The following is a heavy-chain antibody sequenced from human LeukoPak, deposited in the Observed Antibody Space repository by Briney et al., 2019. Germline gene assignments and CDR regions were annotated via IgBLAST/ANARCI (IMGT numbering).Heavy chain of an antibody. J-gene: IGHJ4*02. D-gene: IGHD6-13*01. CDR1: GFTFSSYA. CDR3: AKGRASSSWYVYFDY. Sequence: GGSLRLSCAASGFTFSSYAMSWVRQAPGKGLEWVSAISGSGGSTYYADSVKGRFTISSDNSKNTLYLQMNSLRAEDTAVYYCAKGRASSSWYVYFDYWGQGTLVTVSS. CDR2: ISGSGGST. V-gene: IGHV3-23*01.